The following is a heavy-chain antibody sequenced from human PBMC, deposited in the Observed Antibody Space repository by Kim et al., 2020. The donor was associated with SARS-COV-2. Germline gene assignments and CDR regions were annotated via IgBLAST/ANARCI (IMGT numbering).Heavy chain of an antibody. D-gene: IGHD2-2*01. V-gene: IGHV1-24*01. CDR2: FDPEDGET. J-gene: IGHJ6*02. Sequence: ASVKVSCKVSGYTLTELSMHWVRQAPGKGLEWMGGFDPEDGETIYAQKFQGRVTMTEDTSTDTAYMELSSLRSEDTAVYYCATDGPIVVVPAARFSGTNNMVYYYGMDVWVQGTTVTVSS. CDR3: ATDGPIVVVPAARFSGTNNMVYYYGMDV. CDR1: GYTLTELS.